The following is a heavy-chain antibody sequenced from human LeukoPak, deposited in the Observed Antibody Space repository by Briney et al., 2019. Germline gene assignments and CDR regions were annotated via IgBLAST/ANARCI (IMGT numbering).Heavy chain of an antibody. CDR1: GFTFSSYW. CDR2: IEQDGSQK. Sequence: PGGSLRLSCAASGFTFSSYWLSWVRQAPGKGLEWVASIEQDGSQKYYVDSVRGRFTISRDNAKNSVYLQTNSLRAEDTAVYYCARNSGSNPFDYWGQGTLVTVSS. V-gene: IGHV3-7*01. D-gene: IGHD1-26*01. CDR3: ARNSGSNPFDY. J-gene: IGHJ4*02.